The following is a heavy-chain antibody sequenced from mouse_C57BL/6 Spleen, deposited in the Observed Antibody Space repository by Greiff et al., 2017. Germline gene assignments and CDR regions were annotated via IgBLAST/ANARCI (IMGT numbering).Heavy chain of an antibody. V-gene: IGHV2-2*01. D-gene: IGHD2-4*01. CDR2: IWSGGST. J-gene: IGHJ4*01. CDR3: ARNGDYEGYYAMDY. Sequence: VKLQESGPGLVQPSQSLSITCTVSGFSLTSYGVHWVRQSPGKGLEWLGVIWSGGSTDYNAAFISRLSISKDNSKSQVFFKMNSLQADDTAIYYCARNGDYEGYYAMDYWGQGTSVTVSS. CDR1: GFSLTSYG.